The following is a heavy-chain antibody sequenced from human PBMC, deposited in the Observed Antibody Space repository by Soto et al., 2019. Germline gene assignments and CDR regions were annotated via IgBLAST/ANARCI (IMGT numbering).Heavy chain of an antibody. V-gene: IGHV4-59*01. Sequence: HVQLQESGPGLVKPSETLSPTCTVSGGSISTYYWSWIRQPPGKGLEWIGYIYYSGSTNYNPSLKSRVTISEDASKNQFSLKLSSVTAADTAVYYCARGKFPFTFDYWGQGTLVAVSS. J-gene: IGHJ4*02. CDR3: ARGKFPFTFDY. CDR2: IYYSGST. D-gene: IGHD3-10*01. CDR1: GGSISTYY.